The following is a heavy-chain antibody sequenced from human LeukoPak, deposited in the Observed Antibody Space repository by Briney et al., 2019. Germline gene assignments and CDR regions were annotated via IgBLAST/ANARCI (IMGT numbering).Heavy chain of an antibody. J-gene: IGHJ4*02. CDR3: ARGVPLDY. D-gene: IGHD5/OR15-5a*01. CDR1: GFTVSSNY. Sequence: SGGSLRLSCAASGFTVSSNYMSWVRQAPGKGLEWVSVIYSDGSTYYADSVKGRFTISRDKSKKSLFLQMNSLRAEDTAMYYCARGVPLDYWGQGTLVTVSS. V-gene: IGHV3-66*01. CDR2: IYSDGST.